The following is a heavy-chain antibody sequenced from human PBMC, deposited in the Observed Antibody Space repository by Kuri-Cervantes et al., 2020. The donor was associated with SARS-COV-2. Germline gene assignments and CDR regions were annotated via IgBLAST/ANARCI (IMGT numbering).Heavy chain of an antibody. J-gene: IGHJ6*02. CDR3: ARDRAYYDILTGYYRGNDYYYYGMDV. V-gene: IGHV3-33*01. D-gene: IGHD3-9*01. CDR2: IWYDGSNK. Sequence: GESLKISCAASGFTFSSYGMHWVRQAPGKGLEWVAVIWYDGSNKYYADSVKGRFTISRDNSKNTLYLQMNSLRAEDTAVYYCARDRAYYDILTGYYRGNDYYYYGMDVWGQGTTVTVSS. CDR1: GFTFSSYG.